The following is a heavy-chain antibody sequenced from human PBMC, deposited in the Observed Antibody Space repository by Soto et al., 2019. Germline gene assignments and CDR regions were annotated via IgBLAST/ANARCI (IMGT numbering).Heavy chain of an antibody. J-gene: IGHJ6*02. CDR2: IYYSGRT. CDR3: AGDRAGEGVGRPYYYYGMDV. V-gene: IGHV4-59*01. Sequence: QVQLYETGPGRVKPSETLSLTCTVSGGSITSYYWCWIRQPPGKGLEWIGYIYYSGRTNYNPSLKGRGTISVDTAKNPFSLKLGSVTAADTAVYYCAGDRAGEGVGRPYYYYGMDVWGQGTTVTVSS. CDR1: GGSITSYY. D-gene: IGHD1-26*01.